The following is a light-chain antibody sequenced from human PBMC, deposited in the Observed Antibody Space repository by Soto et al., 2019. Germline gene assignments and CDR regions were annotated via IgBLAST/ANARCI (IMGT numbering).Light chain of an antibody. CDR2: GAS. Sequence: EIVMTQSPATLSVSPGERATLSCRASQSVSSNLAWYQQKPGQAPRLLIYGASTRATGIPARFSGSRPGTEFTLTISSLQSEDFAVYYCQQYNNWPPLTFGGGTKVDIK. CDR1: QSVSSN. V-gene: IGKV3-15*01. CDR3: QQYNNWPPLT. J-gene: IGKJ4*01.